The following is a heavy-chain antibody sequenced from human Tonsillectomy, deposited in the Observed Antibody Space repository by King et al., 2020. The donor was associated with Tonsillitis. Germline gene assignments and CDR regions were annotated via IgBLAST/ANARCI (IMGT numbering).Heavy chain of an antibody. CDR2: ISGSGGNT. CDR1: GFTFSSYA. CDR3: AKDGRGSHWYYFDS. V-gene: IGHV3-23*04. Sequence: VQLVQSGGGLVQPGGSLRLSCAASGFTFSSYAMNWVRQAPGQGLEWVSGISGSGGNTYYADSVKGRFTISRDNSKNTLYLQMNSLRAEDTAVYYCAKDGRGSHWYYFDSWGQGTLVTVSS. D-gene: IGHD1-26*01. J-gene: IGHJ4*02.